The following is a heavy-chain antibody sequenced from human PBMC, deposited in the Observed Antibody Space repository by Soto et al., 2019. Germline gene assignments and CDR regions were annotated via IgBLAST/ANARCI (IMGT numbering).Heavy chain of an antibody. CDR3: ARRGRTVTTDY. J-gene: IGHJ4*02. CDR2: IYYSGST. D-gene: IGHD4-17*01. Sequence: QVQLQESGPGLVKPSETLSLTCTVSGGSVSSGSYYWSWIRQPPGKGLEWIGYIYYSGSTNYNTSLKSRVTISVDTSKNQFSLQLSSVTAADTAVYYCARRGRTVTTDYWGQGTLVTVSS. V-gene: IGHV4-61*01. CDR1: GGSVSSGSYY.